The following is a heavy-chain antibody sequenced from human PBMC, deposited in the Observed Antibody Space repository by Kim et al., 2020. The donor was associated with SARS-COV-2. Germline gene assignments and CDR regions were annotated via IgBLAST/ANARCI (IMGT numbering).Heavy chain of an antibody. D-gene: IGHD1-20*01. CDR3: ASNWNDEGPSDY. CDR2: ISGSGGST. Sequence: GGSLRLSCAASGFTFSSYAMSWVRQAPGKGLEWVSAISGSGGSTYYADSVKGRVTISRDNSKNTLYLQMNSLRAEDTAVYYCASNWNDEGPSDYWGQGTLVTVSS. V-gene: IGHV3-23*01. J-gene: IGHJ4*02. CDR1: GFTFSSYA.